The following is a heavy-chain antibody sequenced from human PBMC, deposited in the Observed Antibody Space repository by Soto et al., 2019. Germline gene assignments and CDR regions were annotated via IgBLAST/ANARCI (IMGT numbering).Heavy chain of an antibody. D-gene: IGHD3-10*01. Sequence: SEPLSLPCAVSVASISSSNWCSGVRQPPLKGLEWIGEIYHSGSTNYNPSLKSRVTISVDKSKNQFSLKLSSVTAADTAVYYCARIGVGSGSYYYYYYYGMDVWGQGTTVTVSS. CDR3: ARIGVGSGSYYYYYYYGMDV. CDR1: VASISSSNW. V-gene: IGHV4-4*02. J-gene: IGHJ6*02. CDR2: IYHSGST.